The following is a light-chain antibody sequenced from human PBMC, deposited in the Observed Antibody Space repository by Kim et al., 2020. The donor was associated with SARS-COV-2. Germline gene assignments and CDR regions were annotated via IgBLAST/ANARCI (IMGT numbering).Light chain of an antibody. CDR2: SAS. V-gene: IGKV3-15*01. CDR3: QQYNNWPRWT. J-gene: IGKJ1*01. Sequence: EIVMTQSPATLSVSPGESATLSCRASQSVSSNLAWYQQKPGQAPRLLIYSASTRATGIPARFSGSGSGTDFTLIISSLQSEDFAVYYCQQYNNWPRWTFGQGTKVDIK. CDR1: QSVSSN.